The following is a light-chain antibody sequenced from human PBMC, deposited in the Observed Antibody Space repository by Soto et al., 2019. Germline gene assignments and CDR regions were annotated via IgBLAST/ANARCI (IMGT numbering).Light chain of an antibody. V-gene: IGKV3-15*01. CDR2: GAS. CDR1: QSVGSN. J-gene: IGKJ1*01. Sequence: EIVMTQSPATLSVSPGERVTLSWSSRQSVGSNLAWYQQKPGQAPRLLIYGASTRATGIPARFSGSGSETEFTLTISSLQAEDSAVYFCQQYNNWPTWTFGQGTKVDIK. CDR3: QQYNNWPTWT.